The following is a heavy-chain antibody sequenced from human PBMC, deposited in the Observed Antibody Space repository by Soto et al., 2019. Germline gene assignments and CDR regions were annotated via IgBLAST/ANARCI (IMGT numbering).Heavy chain of an antibody. D-gene: IGHD1-7*01. CDR1: GGTFSSYA. CDR2: IIPIFGTA. V-gene: IGHV1-69*12. CDR3: ARETAKTGTTFSEYYFDY. Sequence: QVQLVQSGAEVKKPGSSVKVSCKASGGTFSSYAISWVRQAPGQGLEWMGGIIPIFGTANYAQKFQGRVTITADESTSTAYMELSSLRSEDTAVYYCARETAKTGTTFSEYYFDYWGPGTLVTVSS. J-gene: IGHJ4*02.